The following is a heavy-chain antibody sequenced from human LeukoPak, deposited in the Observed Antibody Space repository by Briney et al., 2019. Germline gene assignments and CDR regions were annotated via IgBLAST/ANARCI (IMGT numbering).Heavy chain of an antibody. CDR2: VSYDASTI. CDR1: GFTFSTYG. Sequence: GGSLRLSCAASGFTFSTYGMHWVRQAPGKGLEWVAVVSYDASTIYYADSVKGRFTISRDNSKNTLYLQMNSLRSDDTAVYYCAKEEALLWFGELHFDPWGQGTLVTVSS. D-gene: IGHD3-10*01. CDR3: AKEEALLWFGELHFDP. V-gene: IGHV3-30*18. J-gene: IGHJ5*02.